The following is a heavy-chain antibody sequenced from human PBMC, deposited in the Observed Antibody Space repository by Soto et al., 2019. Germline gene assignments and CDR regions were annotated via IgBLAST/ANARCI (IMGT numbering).Heavy chain of an antibody. CDR3: ARLRRETFLNDAFDI. CDR2: ITPMFGTI. Sequence: QVQLVQSGAEVKKPGSSVKVSCKAPGTFKSYSITWVRQAPGQGLQWMGVITPMFGTINYAQKFQGRVTITADESTNTAYMELSSLRSGDTAVYYCARLRRETFLNDAFDIWGPGTMVTVSS. CDR1: GTFKSYS. J-gene: IGHJ3*02. V-gene: IGHV1-69*01.